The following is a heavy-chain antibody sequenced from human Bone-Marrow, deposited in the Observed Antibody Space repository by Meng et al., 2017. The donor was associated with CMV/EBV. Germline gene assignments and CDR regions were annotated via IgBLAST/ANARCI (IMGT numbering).Heavy chain of an antibody. D-gene: IGHD2-2*01. J-gene: IGHJ5*02. V-gene: IGHV4-61*01. Sequence: CTCSCCSVSSGSYYWSWIRQPPGKGLEWIGYIYYSGSTNYNPSLKSRVTISVDTSKNQFSLKLSSVTAADTAVYYCARASPAPGFDPWGQGTLVTVSS. CDR2: IYYSGST. CDR1: CCSVSSGSYY. CDR3: ARASPAPGFDP.